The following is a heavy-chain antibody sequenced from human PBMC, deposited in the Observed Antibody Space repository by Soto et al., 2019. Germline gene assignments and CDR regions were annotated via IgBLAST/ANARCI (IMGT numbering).Heavy chain of an antibody. V-gene: IGHV4-34*01. J-gene: IGHJ4*02. D-gene: IGHD3-22*01. Sequence: SETLSLTCDVSGGSFTGYVCNWIRQSPGKGLEWIGEISYSGRTSYNTSLKPRVTVSVDTARTQFSLNLTSVTDADTAFYYCARGYGYFRQWGQGDLVTV. CDR3: ARGYGYFRQ. CDR2: ISYSGRT. CDR1: GGSFTGYV.